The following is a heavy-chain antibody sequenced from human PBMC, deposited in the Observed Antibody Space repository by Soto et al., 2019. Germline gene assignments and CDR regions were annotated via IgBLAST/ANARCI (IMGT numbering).Heavy chain of an antibody. CDR3: AREVDTAMAPNAFDI. J-gene: IGHJ3*02. CDR1: GFTFSSYG. Sequence: PGWSLRLSCAASGFTFSSYGMHWVRQAPGKGLEWVGVIWYDGSNKKYADSVKGRFTISRDNSKNTLYLQMNSLRAEDTAVYYCAREVDTAMAPNAFDIWGQGIMVTVSS. D-gene: IGHD5-18*01. CDR2: IWYDGSNK. V-gene: IGHV3-33*01.